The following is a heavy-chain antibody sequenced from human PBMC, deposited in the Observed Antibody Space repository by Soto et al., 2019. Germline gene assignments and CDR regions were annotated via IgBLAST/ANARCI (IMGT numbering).Heavy chain of an antibody. V-gene: IGHV3-23*01. Sequence: EVQLLESGGGLVQPGGSLRLSCAASGFTFSNYAXXXXXXXXXXXXEWVSHSGGSRGSTCYADSVKGRFTISRDNXXXXXXXXXXXXXXXXXXXXXXXKDQGXXWYEIDYWGQGTLVTVSS. D-gene: IGHD6-13*01. CDR1: GFTFSNYA. CDR2: SGGSRGST. CDR3: XKDQGXXWYEIDY. J-gene: IGHJ4*02.